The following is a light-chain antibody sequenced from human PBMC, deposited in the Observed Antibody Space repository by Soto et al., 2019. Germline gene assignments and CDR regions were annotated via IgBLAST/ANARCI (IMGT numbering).Light chain of an antibody. CDR2: GNS. Sequence: QSVLTQPPSVSGAPGQRVTISCTGSSSNIGAGYDVHWYQQLPGTAPKLLIYGNSNRPSGVPDRFSGSKSGTSASLAITGLQAEDEADYCCQSYDSRLRVFGGGTKLTVL. CDR3: QSYDSRLRV. J-gene: IGLJ2*01. CDR1: SSNIGAGYD. V-gene: IGLV1-40*01.